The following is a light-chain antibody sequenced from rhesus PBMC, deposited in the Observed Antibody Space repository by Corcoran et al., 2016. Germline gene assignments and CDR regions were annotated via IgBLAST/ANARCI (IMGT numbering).Light chain of an antibody. Sequence: DIVMTQTPLSLSVTPGEPASISCRSSQSLLHSNGYAYLPWYLQKPGQSPQLRIYVVSNRASGVPDRFSGSGSGTDFTLKISRVEAEDVGVYYCEQTLQTPYSFGQGTKVEIK. CDR3: EQTLQTPYS. CDR2: VVS. V-gene: IGKV2-78*01. J-gene: IGKJ2*01. CDR1: QSLLHSNGYAY.